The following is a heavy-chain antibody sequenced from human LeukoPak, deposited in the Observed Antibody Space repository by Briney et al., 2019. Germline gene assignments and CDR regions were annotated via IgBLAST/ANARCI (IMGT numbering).Heavy chain of an antibody. CDR2: IYTSGST. CDR1: GGSISSYY. CDR3: ARGTDTAMDAPFDY. D-gene: IGHD5-18*01. V-gene: IGHV4-4*07. Sequence: SETLSLTCTVSGGSISSYYCSWIRQPAGKGLEWIGRIYTSGSTNYNPSLKSRVTMSVDTSKNQFSLKLSSVTAADTAVYYCARGTDTAMDAPFDYWGQGNLVTVSS. J-gene: IGHJ4*02.